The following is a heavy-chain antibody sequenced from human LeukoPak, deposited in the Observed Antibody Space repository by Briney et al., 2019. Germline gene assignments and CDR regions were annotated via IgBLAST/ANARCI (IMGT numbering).Heavy chain of an antibody. CDR1: GFTFSDYY. V-gene: IGHV3-11*04. CDR3: ARDRSDGSDP. D-gene: IGHD2-2*03. CDR2: IRGSGDSI. J-gene: IGHJ5*02. Sequence: GGSLRLSCAASGFTFSDYYMSWIRQAPGKGLEWVSYIRGSGDSISHADSVKGRFTISRDNAKNSLYLQMNSLRAEDTAVYYCARDRSDGSDPRGQGTLVTVSS.